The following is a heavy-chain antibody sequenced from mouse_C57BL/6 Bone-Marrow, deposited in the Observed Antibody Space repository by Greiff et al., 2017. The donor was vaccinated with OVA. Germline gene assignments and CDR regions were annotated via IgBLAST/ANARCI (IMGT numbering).Heavy chain of an antibody. CDR1: GYTFTSYW. CDR3: ARGSSYAMDY. D-gene: IGHD1-1*01. V-gene: IGHV1-50*01. J-gene: IGHJ4*01. CDR2: IDPSDSYT. Sequence: VQLQQPGAELVKPGASVKLSCKASGYTFTSYWMQWVKQRPGQGLEWIGEIDPSDSYTNYNQKLKGKATLTVDTSSSTAYMQLSSLTSEDSAVYYCARGSSYAMDYWGQGTSVTVSS.